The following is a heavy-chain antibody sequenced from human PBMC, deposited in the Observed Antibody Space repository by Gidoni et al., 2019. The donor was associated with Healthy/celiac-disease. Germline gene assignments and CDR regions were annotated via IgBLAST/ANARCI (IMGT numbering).Heavy chain of an antibody. J-gene: IGHJ4*02. CDR1: GYTFTSYY. CDR3: ARVGVGATTDY. D-gene: IGHD1-26*01. Sequence: QVQLVQSGAEVKKPGASVKVSCKASGYTFTSYYMHWVRQAPGQGLEWMEIINPSGGSTSYAQKFQGRVTMTRDTSTSTVYMELSSLRSEDTAVYYCARVGVGATTDYWGQGTLVTVSS. CDR2: INPSGGST. V-gene: IGHV1-46*01.